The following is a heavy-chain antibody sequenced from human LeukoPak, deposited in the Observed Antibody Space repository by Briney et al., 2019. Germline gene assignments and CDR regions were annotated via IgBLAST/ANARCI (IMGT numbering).Heavy chain of an antibody. J-gene: IGHJ3*02. Sequence: TAGGSLRLSCAASGFTFSDYYMSWIRRAPGKGLEWLSYIISTGGTIYYADSVKGRFTISRDNAKNSLYLQMNSLRAEDTAVYYCAGYSSGWFGAFHIWGQGTMVTVSS. V-gene: IGHV3-11*04. CDR2: IISTGGTI. CDR1: GFTFSDYY. D-gene: IGHD6-19*01. CDR3: AGYSSGWFGAFHI.